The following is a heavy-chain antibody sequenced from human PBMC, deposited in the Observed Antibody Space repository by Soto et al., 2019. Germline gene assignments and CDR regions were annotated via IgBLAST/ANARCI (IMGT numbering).Heavy chain of an antibody. CDR1: GFTFTNYW. J-gene: IGHJ4*02. CDR3: AREFSTCRPYYFDY. CDR2: INSDGSVT. V-gene: IGHV3-74*01. Sequence: EVQLVESGGGLVQPGGSLRLSCAVSGFTFTNYWMHWVRQAPGQGLVWVSRINSDGSVTNYADSVKGRFTTSRDNAKNTLYLQVNSLRAEDTAVYYCAREFSTCRPYYFDYWGPGTLVTVSS.